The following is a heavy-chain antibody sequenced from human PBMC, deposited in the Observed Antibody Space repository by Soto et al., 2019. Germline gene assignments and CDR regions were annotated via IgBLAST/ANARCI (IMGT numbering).Heavy chain of an antibody. V-gene: IGHV5-51*01. Sequence: GESLKISCKGSGYSFTSYWIGWVRQMPGKGLEWMGIIYPGDSDTKYNPSFQGQVTISADKSITTTYLQWSSLKASDTAIYYCAASIFYYGYGRLGPRDHGHRLL. CDR3: AASIFYYGYGR. J-gene: IGHJ6*02. CDR1: GYSFTSYW. CDR2: IYPGDSDT.